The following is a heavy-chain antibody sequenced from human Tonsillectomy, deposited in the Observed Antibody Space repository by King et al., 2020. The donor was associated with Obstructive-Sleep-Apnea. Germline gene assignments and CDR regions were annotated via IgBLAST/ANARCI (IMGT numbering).Heavy chain of an antibody. CDR3: ARGGRYSSGWSPLVH. CDR2: IYYSGST. CDR1: GGSISSYY. V-gene: IGHV4-59*01. J-gene: IGHJ1*01. Sequence: QLQESGPGLVKPSETLSLTCTVSGGSISSYYWSWIRQPPGKGLEWIGYIYYSGSTNYNPSLKSRVIISLNTSKNQFSLKLSSVTAADTAVYYCARGGRYSSGWSPLVHWGQGTLVTVSS. D-gene: IGHD6-19*01.